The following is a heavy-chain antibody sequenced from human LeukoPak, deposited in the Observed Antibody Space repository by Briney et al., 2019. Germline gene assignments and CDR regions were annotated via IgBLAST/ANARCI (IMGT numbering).Heavy chain of an antibody. D-gene: IGHD6-19*01. J-gene: IGHJ4*02. Sequence: GGSLRLSCAASGFSFSVFWMHWVRQAPGKGPVWVSRIKTDGSITNYADSVKGRFTISRDNAKNSLYLQMNSLRAEDTALYYCAKDPKGYSSGWSGPDYWGQGTLVTVSS. CDR1: GFSFSVFW. CDR2: IKTDGSIT. CDR3: AKDPKGYSSGWSGPDY. V-gene: IGHV3-74*01.